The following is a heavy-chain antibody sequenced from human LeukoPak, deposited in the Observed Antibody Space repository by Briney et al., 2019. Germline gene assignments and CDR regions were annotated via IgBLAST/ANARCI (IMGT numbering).Heavy chain of an antibody. V-gene: IGHV4-34*01. CDR2: INHSGST. J-gene: IGHJ4*02. CDR3: ARGRPRLGRGFDY. D-gene: IGHD5-12*01. Sequence: PSETLSLTCAVYGGSFSGYYWSWIRQPPGKGLEWIGEINHSGSTNHNPSLKSRVTISVDTSKNQFSLKLSSVTAADTAVYYCARGRPRLGRGFDYWGQGTLVTVSS. CDR1: GGSFSGYY.